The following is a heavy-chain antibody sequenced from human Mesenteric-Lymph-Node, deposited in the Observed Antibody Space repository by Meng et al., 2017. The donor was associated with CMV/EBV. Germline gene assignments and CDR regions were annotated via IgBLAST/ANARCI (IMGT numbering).Heavy chain of an antibody. CDR3: ARVDLAARLFFDY. J-gene: IGHJ4*02. CDR1: RFTFINYW. Sequence: GESLKISCAASRFTFINYWMHWVRQAPGKGLVWVSRINSDVSSTTYADSVKCRFTISRDKAKNTLYLQMNSLRAEDTAVYYCARVDLAARLFFDYWGQGTLVTVSS. CDR2: INSDVSST. D-gene: IGHD6-6*01. V-gene: IGHV3-74*01.